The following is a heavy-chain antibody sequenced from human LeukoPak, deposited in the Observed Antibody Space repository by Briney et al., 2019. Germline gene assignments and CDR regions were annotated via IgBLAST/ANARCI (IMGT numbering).Heavy chain of an antibody. V-gene: IGHV6-1*01. Sequence: SQTLSLTCAISGDSVSSNSAAWNWIRQSPSRGLEWLGRTYYRSKWYNDYAVSVKSRITINPDTSKNQFSLQLNSVTPEDTAVYYCARDVVYDTSGYYPFDYWGQGTLVTVSS. D-gene: IGHD3-22*01. CDR2: TYYRSKWYN. CDR1: GDSVSSNSAA. J-gene: IGHJ4*02. CDR3: ARDVVYDTSGYYPFDY.